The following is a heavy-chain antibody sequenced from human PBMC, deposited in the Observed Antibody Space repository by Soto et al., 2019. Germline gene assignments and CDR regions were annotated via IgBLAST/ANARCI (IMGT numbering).Heavy chain of an antibody. CDR3: ARDPSNLNDILTGYYFPLDY. CDR2: IWYDGSNK. CDR1: GFTFSSYG. J-gene: IGHJ4*02. D-gene: IGHD3-9*01. V-gene: IGHV3-33*01. Sequence: GGSLRLSCAASGFTFSSYGMRWVRQAPGKGLEWVAVIWYDGSNKYYADSVKGRFTISRDNSKNTLYLQMNSLRAEDTAVYYCARDPSNLNDILTGYYFPLDYWGQGALVTVSS.